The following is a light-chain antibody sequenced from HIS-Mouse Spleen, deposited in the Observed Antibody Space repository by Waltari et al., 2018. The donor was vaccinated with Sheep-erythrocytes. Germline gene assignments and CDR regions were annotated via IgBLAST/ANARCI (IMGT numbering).Light chain of an antibody. Sequence: QSALTQPRSVSGSPGQSVTISCTGTSSDVGGYNYVSWYQQHPGKAPKLMIYDVSKRPSGVPDRFSCSKSGNTASLTISGLQAEDEADYYCCSYAGSYTFWVFGGGTKLNVL. J-gene: IGLJ3*02. V-gene: IGLV2-11*01. CDR2: DVS. CDR1: SSDVGGYNY. CDR3: CSYAGSYTFWV.